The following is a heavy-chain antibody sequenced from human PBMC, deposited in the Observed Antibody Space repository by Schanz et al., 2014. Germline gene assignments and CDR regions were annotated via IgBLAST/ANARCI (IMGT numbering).Heavy chain of an antibody. D-gene: IGHD6-19*01. CDR3: ATDYSGGGCHI. Sequence: QVQLVESGGGVVQPGRSLRLSCAASGFSFSGFAVHWVRQAPGKGLEWVSIVSHDGFTKHYADSVRGRFTLSRDNSKNTVDLQMNSLRAEDTALYFCATDYSGGGCHIWGQGTMVTVSS. CDR2: VSHDGFTK. V-gene: IGHV3-30*04. CDR1: GFSFSGFA. J-gene: IGHJ3*02.